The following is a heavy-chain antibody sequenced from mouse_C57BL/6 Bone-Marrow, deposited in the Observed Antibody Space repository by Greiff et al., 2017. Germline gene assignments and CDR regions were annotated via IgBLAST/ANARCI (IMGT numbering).Heavy chain of an antibody. D-gene: IGHD1-1*01. CDR1: GFTFSSYG. Sequence: VQLKESGGDLVKPGGSLKLSCAASGFTFSSYGMSWVRQTPDKRLEWVATISSGGSYTYYPDSVKGRFTISRDNAKNTLYLQMSSLKSEDTAMYYCARDPFYYGSSDWYFDVWGTGTTVTVSS. CDR2: ISSGGSYT. V-gene: IGHV5-6*01. J-gene: IGHJ1*03. CDR3: ARDPFYYGSSDWYFDV.